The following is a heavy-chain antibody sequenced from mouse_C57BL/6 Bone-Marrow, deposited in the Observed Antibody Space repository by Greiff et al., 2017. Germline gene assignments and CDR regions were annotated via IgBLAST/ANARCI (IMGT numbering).Heavy chain of an antibody. D-gene: IGHD1-3*01. Sequence: VKLQESGAELVRPGASVKLSCKASGYTFTDYYINWVKQRPGQGLEWIARIYPGSGNTYYNEKFKGKATLTAEKSSSTAYMQLSSLTSEDSAVYFCARSTNFDYWGQGTTLTVSS. J-gene: IGHJ2*01. CDR3: ARSTNFDY. CDR1: GYTFTDYY. V-gene: IGHV1-76*01. CDR2: IYPGSGNT.